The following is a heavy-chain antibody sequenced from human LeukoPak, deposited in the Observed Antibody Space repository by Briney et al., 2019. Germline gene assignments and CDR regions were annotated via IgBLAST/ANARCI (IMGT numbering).Heavy chain of an antibody. Sequence: GRSLRLSCAGSGFKLGEYAIHWVRQVPGKGLEWVSGICCNGDKIDYADSVRGRFTISRDNAKNSLYLQMNSLRAEDTAVYYCARERIAAARERDYFDYWGQGTLVTVSS. J-gene: IGHJ4*02. CDR2: ICCNGDKI. D-gene: IGHD6-13*01. V-gene: IGHV3-9*01. CDR1: GFKLGEYA. CDR3: ARERIAAARERDYFDY.